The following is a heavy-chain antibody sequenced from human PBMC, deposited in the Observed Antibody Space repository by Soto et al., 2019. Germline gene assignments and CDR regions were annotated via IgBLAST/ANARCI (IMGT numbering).Heavy chain of an antibody. CDR3: ARFGFTYYYDY. Sequence: EVQLVESGGGLVQPGGSLRLSCAASGFTFSSYAMQWVRQAPGKGLEYVSAISSNGGSTYYANSVKGRFTISRDNSKNTLYLKMCSMRAEDMAVYSCARFGFTYYYDYWGQGTLVTVSS. CDR1: GFTFSSYA. CDR2: ISSNGGST. D-gene: IGHD3-10*01. J-gene: IGHJ4*02. V-gene: IGHV3-64*01.